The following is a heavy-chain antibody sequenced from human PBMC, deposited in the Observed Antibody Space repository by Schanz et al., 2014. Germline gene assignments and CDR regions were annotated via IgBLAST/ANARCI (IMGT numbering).Heavy chain of an antibody. CDR1: GFSFSGFA. Sequence: QVQLEESGGGVVQPGGSLRLSCVASGFSFSGFAVHWVRQAPGKGLEWVSIVSHDGFTKHYADSVRGRFTLSRDNSKTTLYLQMNSLRAEDTALYYCAKDRRGYRYGHIDFWGQGDLVTVSS. J-gene: IGHJ4*02. CDR2: VSHDGFTK. V-gene: IGHV3-30*04. D-gene: IGHD5-18*01. CDR3: AKDRRGYRYGHIDF.